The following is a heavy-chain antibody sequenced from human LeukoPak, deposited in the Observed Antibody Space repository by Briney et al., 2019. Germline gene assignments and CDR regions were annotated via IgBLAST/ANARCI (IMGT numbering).Heavy chain of an antibody. CDR1: GFTVSTYY. D-gene: IGHD2-2*01. Sequence: GGSLRLSCAASGFTVSTYYMTWVRQAPGKGLECVSVLYSGGSTYYADSVKGRFTVSRDNSKNTLYLQMNSLRAEDTAMYYCARGLGYCTSTTCLLPFDYWGQGTLVTVSS. V-gene: IGHV3-53*01. CDR3: ARGLGYCTSTTCLLPFDY. J-gene: IGHJ4*02. CDR2: LYSGGST.